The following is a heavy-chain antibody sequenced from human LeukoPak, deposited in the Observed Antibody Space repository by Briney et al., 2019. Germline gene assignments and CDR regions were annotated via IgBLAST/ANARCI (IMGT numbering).Heavy chain of an antibody. CDR1: GGTFSSYA. D-gene: IGHD5-12*01. Sequence: SVKVSCKASGGTFSSYAISWVRQAPGQGLEWMGRIIPILGIANYAQKFQGRVTITADKSTSTAYMELSSLRSEDTAVYYCARAGGGYSGYDGYWGQGTLVTVSS. CDR2: IIPILGIA. J-gene: IGHJ4*02. CDR3: ARAGGGYSGYDGY. V-gene: IGHV1-69*04.